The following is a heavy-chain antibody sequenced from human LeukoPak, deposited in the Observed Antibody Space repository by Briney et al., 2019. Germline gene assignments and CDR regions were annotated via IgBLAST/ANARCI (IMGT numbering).Heavy chain of an antibody. J-gene: IGHJ4*02. D-gene: IGHD3-10*01. Sequence: GGSLRLSCAASGFTFSSYGMHWVRQAPGKGLEWVAFIRYDGSNKYYADSVKGRFTISRDNSKNTLYLQMNSLRAEDTAVYYCAKDASPLLLWFGELSIDYWGQGTLVTVSS. CDR2: IRYDGSNK. V-gene: IGHV3-30*02. CDR3: AKDASPLLLWFGELSIDY. CDR1: GFTFSSYG.